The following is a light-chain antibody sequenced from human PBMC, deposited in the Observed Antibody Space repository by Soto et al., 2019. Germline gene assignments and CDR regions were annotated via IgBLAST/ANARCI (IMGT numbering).Light chain of an antibody. J-gene: IGKJ1*01. CDR2: AAS. CDR1: QGIRNV. Sequence: AIQMTQSPSSLSAPVGDRVNITCRTSQGIRNVLGWFQQKPGKAPKLLINAASNLQSGVPSRFSGSGSGTDFTLTISSLQPEDFATYYCLQDYNYPRTFGQGTKVEIK. CDR3: LQDYNYPRT. V-gene: IGKV1-6*01.